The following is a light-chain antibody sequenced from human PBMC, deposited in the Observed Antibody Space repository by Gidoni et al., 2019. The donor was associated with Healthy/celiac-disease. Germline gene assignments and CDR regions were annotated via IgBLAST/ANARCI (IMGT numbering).Light chain of an antibody. CDR1: QSVSSN. CDR3: QQYNNWPLT. CDR2: GAS. Sequence: EIVMTQSPATLSVSPGERATLSCRASQSVSSNLAWYQQKPGQAPRLLIYGASTRATGIPARFSGSGSWTEFTLTISSLHSEDFAVYYCQQYNNWPLTFGPGTKVDIK. J-gene: IGKJ3*01. V-gene: IGKV3-15*01.